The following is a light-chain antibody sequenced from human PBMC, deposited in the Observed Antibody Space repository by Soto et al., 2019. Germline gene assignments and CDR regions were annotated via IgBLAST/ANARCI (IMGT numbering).Light chain of an antibody. J-gene: IGKJ3*01. CDR2: AAS. CDR3: QKYNSVPFT. V-gene: IGKV1-27*01. Sequence: DMQMTQSPSSLSASVGDRVTITRRASQGISSYLAWYQQKPGEVPKLLIYAASTLQSGVPSRFSGSGSGTDFTLTISSLQPEDVATYYCQKYNSVPFTFGPGTKVDIK. CDR1: QGISSY.